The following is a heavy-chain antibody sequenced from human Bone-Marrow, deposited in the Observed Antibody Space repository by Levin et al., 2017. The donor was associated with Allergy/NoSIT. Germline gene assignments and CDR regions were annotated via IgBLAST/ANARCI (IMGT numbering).Heavy chain of an antibody. Sequence: KAGGSLRLSCSASGFTFSDYYMTWIRQAPGKGLEWLSHISGSSTFIYYADSVKGRFTVSRDNAEKSVYLQMNSLGADDTAVYYCARRAYCSSSICPRYNYFYFMDVWGQGTTVTVSS. V-gene: IGHV3-11*01. D-gene: IGHD2-2*01. CDR2: ISGSSTFI. CDR1: GFTFSDYY. CDR3: ARRAYCSSSICPRYNYFYFMDV. J-gene: IGHJ6*02.